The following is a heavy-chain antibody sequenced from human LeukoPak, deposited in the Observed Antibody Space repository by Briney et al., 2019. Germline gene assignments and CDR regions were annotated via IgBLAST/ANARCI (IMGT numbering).Heavy chain of an antibody. CDR2: IYTSGGT. Sequence: SETLSLTCTVSGVSISSYYWSWIRQPAGKGLEWIGRIYTSGGTNYNPSLKSRVTMSVDTSKNQFSLKLSSVTAADTAVYYCAREILRGAILDWFDPWGQGTLVTVSS. D-gene: IGHD3-10*01. J-gene: IGHJ5*02. V-gene: IGHV4-4*07. CDR1: GVSISSYY. CDR3: AREILRGAILDWFDP.